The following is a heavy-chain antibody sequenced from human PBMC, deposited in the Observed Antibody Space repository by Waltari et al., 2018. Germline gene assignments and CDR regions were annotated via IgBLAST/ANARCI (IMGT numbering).Heavy chain of an antibody. CDR2: IIPIFGTA. V-gene: IGHV1-69*01. CDR3: ARAAARPSDYYYYGMDV. CDR1: GGTFSSYA. J-gene: IGHJ6*02. Sequence: QVQLVQSGAEVKKPGSSVKVSCKASGGTFSSYATSWVRQAPGQGLEWMGGIIPIFGTANYAQKFQGRVTITADESTSTAYMELSSLRSEDTAVYYCARAAARPSDYYYYGMDVWGQGTTVTVSS. D-gene: IGHD6-6*01.